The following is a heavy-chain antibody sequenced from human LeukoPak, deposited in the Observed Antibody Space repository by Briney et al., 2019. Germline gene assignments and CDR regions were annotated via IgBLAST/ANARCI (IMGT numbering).Heavy chain of an antibody. CDR2: ISGDGGST. CDR1: GFSFDDYA. D-gene: IGHD3-22*01. CDR3: ARESDSSGWYDS. Sequence: PGRSLRLSGAAPGFSFDDYAIHWVRQAPGKGLEWVSLISGDGGSTFYADSVKGRFTICRDNSKNSLYLQMSSLRSEDTALYYCARESDSSGWYDSWGQGTLVTVSS. V-gene: IGHV3-43*02. J-gene: IGHJ5*01.